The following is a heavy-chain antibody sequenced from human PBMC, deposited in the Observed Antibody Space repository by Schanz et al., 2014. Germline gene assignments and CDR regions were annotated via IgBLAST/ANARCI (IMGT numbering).Heavy chain of an antibody. J-gene: IGHJ4*01. Sequence: EVQLVESGGGLVKPGGSLRLSCAASGFTFSSYAMSWVRQAPGKGLEWDSSISHSGGSKYYADSVKGRFTISRDNAKNSLYLQMNSLRAEDTAVYYCAREQIMAAAGLVDYWGHGTLVTVSS. CDR2: ISHSGGSK. V-gene: IGHV3-21*04. CDR3: AREQIMAAAGLVDY. CDR1: GFTFSSYA. D-gene: IGHD6-13*01.